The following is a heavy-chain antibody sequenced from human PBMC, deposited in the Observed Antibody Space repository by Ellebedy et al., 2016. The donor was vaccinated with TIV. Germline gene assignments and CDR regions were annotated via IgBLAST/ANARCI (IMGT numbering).Heavy chain of an antibody. CDR3: ARLRAVVGEKWDYYFDY. CDR2: IYYSGDT. D-gene: IGHD3-10*01. J-gene: IGHJ4*02. Sequence: SETLSLTCTVSGGSLSRSSYYWGWFRQPPGKGLEWIGNIYYSGDTDHNPSLKSRVTISVDTSKNQLSLKLSSVTAADTAVYYCARLRAVVGEKWDYYFDYWGQGTLVTVSS. V-gene: IGHV4-39*01. CDR1: GGSLSRSSYY.